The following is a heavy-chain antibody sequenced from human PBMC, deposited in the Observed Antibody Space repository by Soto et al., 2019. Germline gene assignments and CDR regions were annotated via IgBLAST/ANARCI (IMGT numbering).Heavy chain of an antibody. Sequence: PGGSLRLSCAASGFTFSSYAMSWVRQAPGKGPEWVSGISGSGDSTYYADSVKGRFTISRDNSNNKVYLQMNGLTADDTAVYYCAKVGSSPREFSYGAFDYWGQGTRVTVSS. J-gene: IGHJ4*02. V-gene: IGHV3-23*01. CDR2: ISGSGDST. D-gene: IGHD3-16*01. CDR1: GFTFSSYA. CDR3: AKVGSSPREFSYGAFDY.